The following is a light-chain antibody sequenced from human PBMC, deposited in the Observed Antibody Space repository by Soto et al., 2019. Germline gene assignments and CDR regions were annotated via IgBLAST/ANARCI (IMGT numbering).Light chain of an antibody. CDR2: AAS. CDR1: QDITNY. Sequence: THSPSSXSASVGXXXXXXCRASQDITNYLAWYLQKPGKAPKPLIYAASTLQSGVPSRFRGSGSGTEFTLTVTSLQPEDSATYYCQQSYRGLTFGQGTRLRL. J-gene: IGKJ5*01. V-gene: IGKV1-39*01. CDR3: QQSYRGLT.